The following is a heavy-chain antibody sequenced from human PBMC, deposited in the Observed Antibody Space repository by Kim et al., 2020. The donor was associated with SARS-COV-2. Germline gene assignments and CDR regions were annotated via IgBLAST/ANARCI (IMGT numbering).Heavy chain of an antibody. D-gene: IGHD5-18*01. CDR3: ARGGVSTASRFDP. J-gene: IGHJ5*02. V-gene: IGHV6-1*01. Sequence: YAESLKSRMSIIPDKSRTRFSLQLNSVTPEETAVYYCARGGVSTASRFDPWGQGTLVTVSS.